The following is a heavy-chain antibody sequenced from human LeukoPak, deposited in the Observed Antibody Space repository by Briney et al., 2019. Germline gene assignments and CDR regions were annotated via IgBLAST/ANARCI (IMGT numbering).Heavy chain of an antibody. CDR2: IYPGDSDT. D-gene: IGHD3-16*01. V-gene: IGHV5-51*01. Sequence: GESLKISCKGSGNSFTSYWIGWARQMPGKGLEWMGIIYPGDSDTTYSPSFQGQVTISADKSISTAYLQWSSLKASDTAMYYCARRGILNVFDIWGQGTMVTVSS. CDR1: GNSFTSYW. J-gene: IGHJ3*02. CDR3: ARRGILNVFDI.